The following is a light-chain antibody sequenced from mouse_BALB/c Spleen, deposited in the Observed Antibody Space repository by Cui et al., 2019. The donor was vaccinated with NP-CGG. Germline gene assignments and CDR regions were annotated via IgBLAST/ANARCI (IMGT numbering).Light chain of an antibody. J-gene: IGLJ1*01. Sequence: QPVLPQESDLTTSPGETVTLTCRSSTGAVTTSNYANWVQEKPDHLFTGLIGGTNNRAPGVPARFSGSLIGDKAALTITGAQTEDEAIYFCALWYSNHWVFGGGTKLTVL. CDR3: ALWYSNHWV. CDR1: TGAVTTSNY. CDR2: GTN. V-gene: IGLV1*01.